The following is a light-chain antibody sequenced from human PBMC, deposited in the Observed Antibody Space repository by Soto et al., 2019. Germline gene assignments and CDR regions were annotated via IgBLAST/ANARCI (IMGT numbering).Light chain of an antibody. CDR2: GNS. V-gene: IGLV1-40*01. CDR1: SSNIGAGYD. CDR3: QSYDSSLSGWV. J-gene: IGLJ3*02. Sequence: QSVLTQPPSVSGAPGQRVTISCTESSSNIGAGYDVHWYQQLPGTAPKLLIYGNSNRPSGVPDRFSGSKSGTSASLAITGLQAXXXADYFCQSYDSSLSGWVFGGGTKLTVL.